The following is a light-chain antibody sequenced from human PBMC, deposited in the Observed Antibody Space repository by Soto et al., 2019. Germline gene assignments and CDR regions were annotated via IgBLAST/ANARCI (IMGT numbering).Light chain of an antibody. J-gene: IGLJ1*01. CDR2: RNN. CDR3: AAWDDSLSALYV. V-gene: IGLV1-47*01. CDR1: SSNIGSNY. Sequence: QSVLTQPPSASGTPGQRVTISCSGSSSNIGSNYVYWYQQLPGTAPKLLIYRNNQRPSGVPDRFSGSKSGTSASLAISGLXXXXEADYYCAAWDDSLSALYVFGTGTKLTVL.